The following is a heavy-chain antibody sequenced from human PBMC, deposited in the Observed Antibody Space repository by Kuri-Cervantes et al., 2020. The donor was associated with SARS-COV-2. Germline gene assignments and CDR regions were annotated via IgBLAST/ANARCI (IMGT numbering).Heavy chain of an antibody. J-gene: IGHJ4*02. CDR2: ITGSGSAM. Sequence: GESLKISCAASGFTFTDYYMSWIRLTPGEGLEWVSYITGSGSAMYYAESVKGRFTISRDNVKNSLYLQMNSLRAEDTAVYYCARADFWSGLFDSWGQGTLVTVSS. CDR3: ARADFWSGLFDS. D-gene: IGHD3-3*01. CDR1: GFTFTDYY. V-gene: IGHV3-11*04.